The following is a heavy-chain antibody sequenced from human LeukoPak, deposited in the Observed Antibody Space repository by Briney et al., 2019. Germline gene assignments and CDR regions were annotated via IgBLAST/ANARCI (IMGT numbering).Heavy chain of an antibody. Sequence: GGSLRLSCAASGFTFSNAWMSWVRQAPGKGLAWVGRIKSKTDGGTTDYAAPVKGRFTISRDDSKNTLYLQMNSLKTEDTAVYYCTTIVGDRRGAFDIWGQGTMVTVSS. D-gene: IGHD1-26*01. CDR1: GFTFSNAW. J-gene: IGHJ3*02. V-gene: IGHV3-15*01. CDR2: IKSKTDGGTT. CDR3: TTIVGDRRGAFDI.